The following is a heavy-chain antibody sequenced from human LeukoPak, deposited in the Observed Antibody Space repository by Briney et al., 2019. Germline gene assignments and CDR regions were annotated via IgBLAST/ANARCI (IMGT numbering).Heavy chain of an antibody. CDR3: ARGVNWELGS. CDR1: GFTFRSYV. D-gene: IGHD7-27*01. V-gene: IGHV3-74*01. Sequence: GGSLRLSCAASGFTFRSYVMHWVRHAPGKGLVWVSRINHDATDIIYADSVKGRFTISRDNAKNTLHLQMNGLRAEDTAVYYCARGVNWELGSWGQGTLVTVSS. CDR2: INHDATDI. J-gene: IGHJ4*02.